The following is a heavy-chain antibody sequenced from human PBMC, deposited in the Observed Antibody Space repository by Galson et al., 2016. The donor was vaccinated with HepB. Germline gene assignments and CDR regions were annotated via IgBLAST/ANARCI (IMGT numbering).Heavy chain of an antibody. CDR2: INPTGGNT. V-gene: IGHV1-46*01. D-gene: IGHD2-8*02. Sequence: SVKVSCKASGYTFTSYYIHWVRQAPGQGLEWMGIINPTGGNTNYAQNFQGRVTMTRDTSTSTVYMELSSLRSEDTAVYYCARGGVLPTHPGDTRTVDIWGQGTMVTVSS. J-gene: IGHJ3*02. CDR3: ARGGVLPTHPGDTRTVDI. CDR1: GYTFTSYY.